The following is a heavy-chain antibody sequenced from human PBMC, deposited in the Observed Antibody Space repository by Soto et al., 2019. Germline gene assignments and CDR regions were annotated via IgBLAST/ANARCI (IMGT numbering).Heavy chain of an antibody. CDR2: IYQNGNT. J-gene: IGHJ3*02. CDR1: GDSITSPASS. CDR3: VRRKLADVFDI. D-gene: IGHD3-3*02. V-gene: IGHV4-30-2*01. Sequence: PSETLSLTCIVSGDSITSPASSWTWFRQPPRKSLEWIGYIYQNGNTYYNPSVKGRVTISVDRSKNQFSLSLQSVTAADTAVYFCVRRKLADVFDICGPGT.